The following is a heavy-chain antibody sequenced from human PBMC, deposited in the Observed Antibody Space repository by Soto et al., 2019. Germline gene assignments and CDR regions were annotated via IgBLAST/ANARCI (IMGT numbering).Heavy chain of an antibody. CDR2: INHSGST. CDR3: ARGQGLRFLEWPLGWFDP. V-gene: IGHV4-34*01. Sequence: QVQLQQWGAGLLKPSETLSLTCAVYGGSFSGYYWSWIRQPPGKGLEWIGEINHSGSTNYNPSLKSRVTISVDTSKNQFSLKLSSVTAADTAVYYCARGQGLRFLEWPLGWFDPWGQGTLVTVSS. CDR1: GGSFSGYY. J-gene: IGHJ5*02. D-gene: IGHD3-3*01.